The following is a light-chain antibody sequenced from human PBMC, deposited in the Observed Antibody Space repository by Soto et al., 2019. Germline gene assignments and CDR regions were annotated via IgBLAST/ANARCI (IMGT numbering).Light chain of an antibody. CDR1: QSLLYSSNNKNY. J-gene: IGKJ1*01. CDR2: WAS. Sequence: DIVMTQSPDSLPVSLGERATINCRSSQSLLYSSNNKNYLAWYQQKPGQPPKLLIHWASTRESGVPDRFSGSGSGTEFTLTISSLQAEDVAVYYCQQYYSPPLTFGQGTKVEIK. V-gene: IGKV4-1*01. CDR3: QQYYSPPLT.